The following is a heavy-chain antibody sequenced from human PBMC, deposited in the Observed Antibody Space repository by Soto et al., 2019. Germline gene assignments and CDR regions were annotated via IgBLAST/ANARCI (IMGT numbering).Heavy chain of an antibody. CDR3: ARDHDSSGYYYDAFDI. J-gene: IGHJ3*02. CDR1: GFTFSSYA. V-gene: IGHV3-30-3*01. CDR2: ISYDGSNK. Sequence: GGSLRLSCAASGFTFSSYAMHWVRQAPGKGLEWVAVISYDGSNKYYADSVKGRFTISRDNSKNTLYLQMNSLRAEDTAVYYCARDHDSSGYYYDAFDIWGQGTMVTVSS. D-gene: IGHD3-22*01.